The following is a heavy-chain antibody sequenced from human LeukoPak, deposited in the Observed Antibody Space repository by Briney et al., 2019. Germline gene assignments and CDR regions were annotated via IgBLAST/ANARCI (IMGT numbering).Heavy chain of an antibody. V-gene: IGHV3-7*03. CDR3: TRGGGLDV. CDR2: INHNGNVN. Sequence: GGSLRLSCAASGFTFSSYWMNWARQAPGKGLEWVASINHNGNVNYYVDSVKGRFAISRDNAKNSLYLQMSNLRAEDTAVYFCTRGGGLDVWGQGATVTVSS. D-gene: IGHD3-16*01. CDR1: GFTFSSYW. J-gene: IGHJ6*02.